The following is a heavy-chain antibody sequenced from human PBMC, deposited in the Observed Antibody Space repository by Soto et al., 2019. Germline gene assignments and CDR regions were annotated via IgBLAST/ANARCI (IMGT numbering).Heavy chain of an antibody. CDR2: IYWDDDK. V-gene: IGHV2-5*02. J-gene: IGHJ6*02. Sequence: SGPTRVNPTQTLTLTCTFSGFSVSTSGVGVAWIRQSPGKALEWLALIYWDDDKRYSPFLQSRVTITKDTSKNQVVLTMTNMDPVDTATYYCAHKGGRGAGMDLWGQGTTVTVSS. D-gene: IGHD2-15*01. CDR3: AHKGGRGAGMDL. CDR1: GFSVSTSGVG.